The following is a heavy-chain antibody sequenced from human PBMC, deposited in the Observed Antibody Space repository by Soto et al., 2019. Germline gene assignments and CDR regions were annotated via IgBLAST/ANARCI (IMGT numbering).Heavy chain of an antibody. CDR1: GYSFTNYG. CDR2: ISAYNGNT. J-gene: IGHJ6*03. Sequence: QDQLVQSGVEVKKPGASVKVSCKASGYSFTNYGITWVRQAPGQGFEWMGWISAYNGNTNYAQKFQGRVTMTTDASTSTAYLELRRLRSDDMAVYYCARDRGVAPPVAGNTHYYYYMDVWGKGTTVTVSS. V-gene: IGHV1-18*03. D-gene: IGHD6-13*01. CDR3: ARDRGVAPPVAGNTHYYYYMDV.